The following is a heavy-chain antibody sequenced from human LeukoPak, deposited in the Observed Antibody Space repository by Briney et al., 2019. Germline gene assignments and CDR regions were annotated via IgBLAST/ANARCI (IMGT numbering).Heavy chain of an antibody. J-gene: IGHJ6*03. CDR1: GGTFSSYA. V-gene: IGHV1-69*01. D-gene: IGHD6-19*01. Sequence: GSSVKVSCKASGGTFSSYAISWVRQAPGQGLEWMGGTIPIFGTANYAQKFQGRVTITADESTSTAYMELSSLRSEDTAVYYCARIESSGWYSYMDVWGKGTTVTISS. CDR2: TIPIFGTA. CDR3: ARIESSGWYSYMDV.